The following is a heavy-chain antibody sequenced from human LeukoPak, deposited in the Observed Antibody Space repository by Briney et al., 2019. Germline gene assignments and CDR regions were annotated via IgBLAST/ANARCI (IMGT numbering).Heavy chain of an antibody. CDR3: ARHRIHAWLNYFDY. Sequence: SESLSLTCTVSGGSISSSSYYWGWIRQPPGKGLEWIGSIYYSGSTYYNPSLKSRATMSVDTSKNQFSLKLSSVTAADTAVYYCARHRIHAWLNYFDYWGQGTLVTVSS. D-gene: IGHD5-12*01. CDR2: IYYSGST. V-gene: IGHV4-39*01. CDR1: GGSISSSSYY. J-gene: IGHJ4*02.